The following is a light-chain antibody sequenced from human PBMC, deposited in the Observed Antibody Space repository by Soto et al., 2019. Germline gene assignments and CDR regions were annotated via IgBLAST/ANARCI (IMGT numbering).Light chain of an antibody. V-gene: IGKV3-20*01. J-gene: IGKJ5*01. CDR1: QSVSSTY. CDR2: GAS. CDR3: QQYLSLPIT. Sequence: DIVLTQSPGPLSLSPEEGATLSCTSSQSVSSTYLAWYQQKPGQAPRLLIYGASNRATGIPDRFSGSGSGTDFSLTISRVEPEDFAVYYCQQYLSLPITLGQGTRLEIK.